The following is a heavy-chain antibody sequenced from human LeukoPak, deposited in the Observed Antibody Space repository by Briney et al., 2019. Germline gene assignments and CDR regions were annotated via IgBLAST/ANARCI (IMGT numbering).Heavy chain of an antibody. CDR2: INSDGSST. Sequence: GGSLRLSCAASGFTSSSYWMHWVRQAPGKGLVWVSRINSDGSSTSYADSVKGRFTISRDNAKNTLYLQMNSLRAEDTAVYYCARDRSGGGKDCSGGSCYSRYYYYMDVWGKGTTVTVSS. J-gene: IGHJ6*03. V-gene: IGHV3-74*01. D-gene: IGHD2-15*01. CDR3: ARDRSGGGKDCSGGSCYSRYYYYMDV. CDR1: GFTSSSYW.